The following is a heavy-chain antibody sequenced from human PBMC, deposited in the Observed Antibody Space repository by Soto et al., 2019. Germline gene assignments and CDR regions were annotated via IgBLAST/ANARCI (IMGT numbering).Heavy chain of an antibody. Sequence: SETLSITCAVSGGSISSGGYSWSWIRQPPGKGLEWIGYIYHSGSTYYNPSLKSRVTISVDRSKNQFSLKLSSVTAADTAVYYCARLYRYFDYWGQGTLVTVSS. V-gene: IGHV4-30-2*01. J-gene: IGHJ4*02. CDR1: GGSISSGGYS. CDR3: ARLYRYFDY. CDR2: IYHSGST.